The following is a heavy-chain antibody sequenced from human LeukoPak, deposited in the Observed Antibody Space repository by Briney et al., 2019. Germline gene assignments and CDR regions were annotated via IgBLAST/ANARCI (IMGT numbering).Heavy chain of an antibody. V-gene: IGHV3-21*01. CDR2: ISSSSSYI. D-gene: IGHD4-23*01. Sequence: PGGSLRLSCAASGFTFSSYSMNWVRQAPGKGLEWVSSISSSSSYIYYADSVKGRFTISRDNAKNSLYLQMNSPRAEDTAVYYCASPTLTTVVTGAFDIWGQGTMVTVSS. CDR3: ASPTLTTVVTGAFDI. CDR1: GFTFSSYS. J-gene: IGHJ3*02.